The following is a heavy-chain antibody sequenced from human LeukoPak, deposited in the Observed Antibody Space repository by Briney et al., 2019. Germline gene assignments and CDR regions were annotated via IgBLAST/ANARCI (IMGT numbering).Heavy chain of an antibody. CDR3: ARDLGIT. D-gene: IGHD1-26*01. Sequence: SETLSLTCTVSGGSISSYYWSWIRQPPGKGLEWIGYIYYSGSTNYNPSLKSRVTISVDTSKNQFSLKLSSVTAEDTAVYYCARDLGITWGQGTLVTVSS. V-gene: IGHV4-59*01. CDR1: GGSISSYY. J-gene: IGHJ4*02. CDR2: IYYSGST.